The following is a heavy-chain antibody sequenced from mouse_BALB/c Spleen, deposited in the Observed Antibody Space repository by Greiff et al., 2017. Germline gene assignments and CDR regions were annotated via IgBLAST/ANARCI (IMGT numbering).Heavy chain of an antibody. CDR1: GFTFTDYY. J-gene: IGHJ2*01. D-gene: IGHD2-10*02. Sequence: DVKLVESGGGLVQPGGSLRLSCATSGFTFTDYYMSWVRQPPGKALEWLGFIRNKANGYTTEYSASVKGRFTISRDNSQSILYLQMNTLRAEDSATYYCARDMYGNYYFDYWGQGTTLTVSS. V-gene: IGHV7-3*02. CDR3: ARDMYGNYYFDY. CDR2: IRNKANGYTT.